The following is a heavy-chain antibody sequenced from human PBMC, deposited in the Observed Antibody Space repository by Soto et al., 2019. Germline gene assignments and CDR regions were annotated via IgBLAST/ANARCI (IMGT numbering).Heavy chain of an antibody. CDR2: IYSGGST. CDR3: ARAYYYDSSGYYDDAFDI. D-gene: IGHD3-22*01. Sequence: GGSLRLSWAAAGFTFDDYAMHWVRQAPGKGLEWVSVIYSGGSTYYADSVKGRFTISRDNSKNTLYLQMNSLRAEDTAVYYCARAYYYDSSGYYDDAFDIWGQGTMVTVSS. V-gene: IGHV3-66*01. CDR1: GFTFDDYA. J-gene: IGHJ3*02.